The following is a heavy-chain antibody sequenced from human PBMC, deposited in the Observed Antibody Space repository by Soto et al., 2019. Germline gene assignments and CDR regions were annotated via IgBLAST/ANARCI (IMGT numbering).Heavy chain of an antibody. CDR3: ARDMGIVGATMLD. J-gene: IGHJ4*02. V-gene: IGHV1-46*01. CDR2: INPSGGST. Sequence: ASVKVSCKASGYTFTSYYMHWVRQAPGQGLEWMGIINPSGGSTSYAQKFQGRVTMTRDTSTSTVYMELRSLRSEDTAVYYCARDMGIVGATMLDWGQGTLVTV. D-gene: IGHD1-26*01. CDR1: GYTFTSYY.